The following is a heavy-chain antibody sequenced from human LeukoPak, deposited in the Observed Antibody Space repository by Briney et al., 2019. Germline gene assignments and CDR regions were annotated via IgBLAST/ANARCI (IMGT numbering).Heavy chain of an antibody. J-gene: IGHJ6*02. CDR3: ARVGYCSSTSCSDPYYYYGMDV. D-gene: IGHD2-2*01. V-gene: IGHV1-24*01. CDR1: GYTLTELS. CDR2: FDPEDGET. Sequence: ASVKVSCKVSGYTLTELSMHWVRQAPGKGLEWMGGFDPEDGETIYAQKFQGRVTMTRDTSISTAYMELSRLRSDDTAVYYCARVGYCSSTSCSDPYYYYGMDVWGQGTTVTVSS.